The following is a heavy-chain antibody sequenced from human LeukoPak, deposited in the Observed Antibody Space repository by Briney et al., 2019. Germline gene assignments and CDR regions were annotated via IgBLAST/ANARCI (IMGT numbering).Heavy chain of an antibody. J-gene: IGHJ4*02. CDR2: ISWNSGSI. Sequence: GGSLRLSCAASGFTFDDYAMHWVRQAPGKGLGWVSGISWNSGSIGYADSVKGRFTISRDNAENSMYLQMNSLRAEDTALYYCAKERAAAGTFYFDYWGQGTLVTVSS. CDR3: AKERAAAGTFYFDY. D-gene: IGHD6-13*01. V-gene: IGHV3-9*01. CDR1: GFTFDDYA.